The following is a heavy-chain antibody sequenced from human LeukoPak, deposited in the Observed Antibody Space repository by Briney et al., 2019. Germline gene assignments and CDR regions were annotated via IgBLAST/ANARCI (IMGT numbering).Heavy chain of an antibody. Sequence: PLETLSLTCSVSGTSITHYFWSWIRHSAGQRLEWIGRISTHGTTTYNASLNSRVTMSRDTSGSQVSLKLSSVTAADTAIYFCARDVTGTTNAFDIWSQGRMVTVSS. D-gene: IGHD1-20*01. CDR1: GTSITHYF. V-gene: IGHV4-4*07. CDR3: ARDVTGTTNAFDI. J-gene: IGHJ3*02. CDR2: ISTHGTT.